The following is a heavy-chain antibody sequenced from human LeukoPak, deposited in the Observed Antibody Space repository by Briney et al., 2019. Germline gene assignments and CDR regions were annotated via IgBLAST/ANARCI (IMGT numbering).Heavy chain of an antibody. CDR1: GFTFSSYA. D-gene: IGHD3-10*01. CDR3: ARDRFGAFDY. V-gene: IGHV3-30-3*01. CDR2: ISYDGSNK. J-gene: IGHJ4*02. Sequence: GRSLRLSCAASGFTFSSYAMHWVRQAPGKGLEWVAVISYDGSNKYYAVSVKGRFTISRDNSKNTLYLQMNSLRAEDTAVYYCARDRFGAFDYWGQGTLVTVSS.